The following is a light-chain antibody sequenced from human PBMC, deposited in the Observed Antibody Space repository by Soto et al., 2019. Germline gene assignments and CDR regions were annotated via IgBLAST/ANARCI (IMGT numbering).Light chain of an antibody. Sequence: DLEMTQSPSCLSASVGDRATITCRASQGISTYLNWYQQKPGKAPKLLIYAASSLQSGVPSRFSGSESETDFTLTISSMQPEDFANYSCQQSYSTTWKFGQGTKVDIK. CDR1: QGISTY. CDR2: AAS. V-gene: IGKV1-39*01. CDR3: QQSYSTTWK. J-gene: IGKJ1*01.